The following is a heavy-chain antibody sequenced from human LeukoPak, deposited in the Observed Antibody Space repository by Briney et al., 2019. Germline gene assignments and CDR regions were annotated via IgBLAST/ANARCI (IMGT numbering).Heavy chain of an antibody. V-gene: IGHV4-34*01. CDR1: GGSFSGYY. Sequence: SETLSLTCAVYGGSFSGYYWSWIRQPPGKGLEWIGEINHSGSTNYNPSLKSRVTISVDTSKNQFSLKLGSVTAADTAVYYCARGQGGYNYYYYGMDVWGQGTTVTVSS. CDR3: ARGQGGYNYYYYGMDV. D-gene: IGHD5-12*01. CDR2: INHSGST. J-gene: IGHJ6*02.